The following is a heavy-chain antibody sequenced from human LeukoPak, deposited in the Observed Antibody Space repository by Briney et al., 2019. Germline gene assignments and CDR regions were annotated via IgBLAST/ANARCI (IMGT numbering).Heavy chain of an antibody. J-gene: IGHJ4*02. V-gene: IGHV3-21*01. CDR3: AGETFYSGWSTSSPHFDY. CDR2: IISSSSYI. CDR1: GFTFSSYS. Sequence: SRGSLRLSCAASGFTFSSYSMNWVRQAPGKGLEWVSSIISSSSYIYYADSVKGRFTISRDNAKNSLYLQMNSLRAEDTAVYYCAGETFYSGWSTSSPHFDYWGQGTLVTVSS. D-gene: IGHD6-19*01.